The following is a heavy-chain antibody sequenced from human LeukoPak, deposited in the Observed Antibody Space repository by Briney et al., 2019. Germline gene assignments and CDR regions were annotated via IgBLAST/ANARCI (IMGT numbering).Heavy chain of an antibody. J-gene: IGHJ4*02. Sequence: PGGSLRLSCAASGFTFSSYAMHWVRQAPGKGLEWVAVISYDGSNKYYADSVKGRFTISRDNSKNTLYLQMNSLRAEDTAVYYCARDRRITMIVVVYYFDYWGQGTLVTVSS. D-gene: IGHD3-22*01. CDR2: ISYDGSNK. V-gene: IGHV3-30-3*01. CDR1: GFTFSSYA. CDR3: ARDRRITMIVVVYYFDY.